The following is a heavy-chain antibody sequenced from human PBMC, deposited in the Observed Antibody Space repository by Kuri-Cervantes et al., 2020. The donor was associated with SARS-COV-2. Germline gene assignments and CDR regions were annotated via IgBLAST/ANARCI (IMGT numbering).Heavy chain of an antibody. Sequence: GSLRLSCTVSGGSISSYYWSWIRQPPGKGQEWIGYIYYSGSTNYNPSLKSRVTISVDTSKNQFSLKLSSVTAADTAVYYCARGWDYGSGSYYPRGDYGMDVWGQGTTVTVSS. CDR1: GGSISSYY. CDR2: IYYSGST. D-gene: IGHD3-10*01. J-gene: IGHJ6*02. CDR3: ARGWDYGSGSYYPRGDYGMDV. V-gene: IGHV4-59*01.